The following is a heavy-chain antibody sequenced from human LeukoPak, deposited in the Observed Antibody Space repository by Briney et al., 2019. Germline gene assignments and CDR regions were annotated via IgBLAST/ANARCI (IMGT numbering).Heavy chain of an antibody. CDR2: ISSSSSYI. CDR1: GFTFSSYN. CDR3: ARERGYSYGYGDY. J-gene: IGHJ4*02. Sequence: GGSLRLSCAASGFTFSSYNINWVRQAPGKGLEWVSSISSSSSYIYYADSVKGRFTISRDNAKNSLYLQMNSLRAEDTAVYYCARERGYSYGYGDYWGQGTLVAVSS. D-gene: IGHD5-18*01. V-gene: IGHV3-21*01.